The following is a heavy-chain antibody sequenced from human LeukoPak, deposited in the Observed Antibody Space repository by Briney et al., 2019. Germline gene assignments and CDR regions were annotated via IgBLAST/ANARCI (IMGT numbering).Heavy chain of an antibody. D-gene: IGHD6-19*01. CDR1: GFTFSDYY. CDR2: ISSSGSTI. V-gene: IGHV3-11*01. CDR3: ARRIAVAGTRGAFDI. Sequence: PGGSLRLSCAASGFTFSDYYMSWIRQAPGKGLEWVSYISSSGSTIYYADSVKGRFTISMDNAKNSLYLQMNSLRAEDTAVYYCARRIAVAGTRGAFDIWGQGTMVTVSS. J-gene: IGHJ3*02.